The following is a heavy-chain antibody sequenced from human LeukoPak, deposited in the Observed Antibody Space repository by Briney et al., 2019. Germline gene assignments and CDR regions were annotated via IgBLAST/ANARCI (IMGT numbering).Heavy chain of an antibody. CDR2: INPNSGGT. CDR3: ARSRRNYYYYGMDV. CDR1: GYTFTSYY. Sequence: ASVKVSCKASGYTFTSYYMHWVRQAPGQGLEWMGWINPNSGGTNYAQKFQGRVTMTRDTSISTAYMELSRLRSDDTAVYYCARSRRNYYYYGMDVWGQGTTVTVSS. V-gene: IGHV1-2*02. J-gene: IGHJ6*02.